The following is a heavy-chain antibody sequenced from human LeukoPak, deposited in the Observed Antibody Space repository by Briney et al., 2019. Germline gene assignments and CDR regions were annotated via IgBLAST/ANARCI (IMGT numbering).Heavy chain of an antibody. CDR1: GGSFSGYY. CDR2: INHSGST. V-gene: IGHV4-34*01. CDR3: ARGPRHLRLGELPDP. D-gene: IGHD3-16*01. J-gene: IGHJ5*02. Sequence: PSETLCLTCAVYGGSFSGYYWSWIRQPPGKGLEWIGEINHSGSTNYNPSLKSRVTISVDTSKNQFSLKLSSVTAADTAVYYCARGPRHLRLGELPDPWGQGTLVTVSS.